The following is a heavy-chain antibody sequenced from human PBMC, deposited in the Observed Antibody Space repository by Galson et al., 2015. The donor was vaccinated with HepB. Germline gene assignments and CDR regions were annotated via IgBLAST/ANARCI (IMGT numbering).Heavy chain of an antibody. J-gene: IGHJ4*02. Sequence: QSGAEVKKPGESLKISCKGSGSSFTSYWIGWVRQMPGKGLEWMGIIYPGDSDTRYSPSFQGQVTISADKSISTAYLQWSSLKASDTAMYYCARQEEYCSGGSCYPFDYWGQGTLVTVSS. CDR2: IYPGDSDT. D-gene: IGHD2-15*01. V-gene: IGHV5-51*01. CDR1: GSSFTSYW. CDR3: ARQEEYCSGGSCYPFDY.